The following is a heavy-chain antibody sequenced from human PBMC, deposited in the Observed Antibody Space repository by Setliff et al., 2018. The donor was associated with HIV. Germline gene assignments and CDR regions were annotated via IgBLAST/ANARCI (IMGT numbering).Heavy chain of an antibody. Sequence: GASVKVSCKASGYTFTSYGITWVRQAPGQGLEWMGWISAYNGNTNYAQKLQGRVTMTTDEPTDTAYMELTSLRSEDTAVYYCASSDYYDSSPRNWGQGALVTVSS. CDR1: GYTFTSYG. CDR3: ASSDYYDSSPRN. V-gene: IGHV1-18*01. D-gene: IGHD3-22*01. J-gene: IGHJ4*02. CDR2: ISAYNGNT.